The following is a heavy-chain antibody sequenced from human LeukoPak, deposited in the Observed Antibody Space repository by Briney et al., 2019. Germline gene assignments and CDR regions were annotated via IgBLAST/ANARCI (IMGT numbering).Heavy chain of an antibody. CDR1: GFTFDDYT. V-gene: IGHV3-43*01. CDR3: AKGGDSYYSYYYTDV. D-gene: IGHD2-21*02. Sequence: GGSLRLSCIASGFTFDDYTMHWVRQAPGKGLEWVSLLSWDGGTRFYADSVKGRFTISRDNSKNTLCLQMNSLRADDTAIYYCAKGGDSYYSYYYTDVWGKGTTVTVSS. J-gene: IGHJ6*03. CDR2: LSWDGGTR.